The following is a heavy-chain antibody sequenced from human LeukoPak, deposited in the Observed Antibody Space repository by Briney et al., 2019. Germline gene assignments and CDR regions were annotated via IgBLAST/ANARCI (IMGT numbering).Heavy chain of an antibody. Sequence: PGGSLRLSCAASGFTVSSSYMSWVRQAPGKGLEWVSVIYSGGSTYYADSVKGRFTISRDNSKNTLYLQMNSLRAEDTAVYYCARNKAARTYYYYYYYMDVWGKGTTVTVSS. J-gene: IGHJ6*03. CDR2: IYSGGST. CDR3: ARNKAARTYYYYYYYMDV. V-gene: IGHV3-53*01. CDR1: GFTVSSSY. D-gene: IGHD6-6*01.